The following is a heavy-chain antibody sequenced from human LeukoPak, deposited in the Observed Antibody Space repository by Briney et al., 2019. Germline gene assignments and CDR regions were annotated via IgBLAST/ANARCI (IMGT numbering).Heavy chain of an antibody. CDR1: GYTFTTYG. Sequence: ASVKVSCKASGYTFTTYGISRVRQAPGQGLEWMGWISAYNGNTNYAQKLQGRVTMTTDTSTSTAYMDLRSLRSDDTAVYYCVRGRRDTSMFTTWDYWGQGTLVTVSS. CDR2: ISAYNGNT. V-gene: IGHV1-18*01. J-gene: IGHJ4*02. CDR3: VRGRRDTSMFTTWDY. D-gene: IGHD5-18*01.